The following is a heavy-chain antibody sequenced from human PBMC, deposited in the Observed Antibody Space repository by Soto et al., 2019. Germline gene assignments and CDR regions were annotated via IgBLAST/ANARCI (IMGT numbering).Heavy chain of an antibody. V-gene: IGHV3-33*01. D-gene: IGHD1-26*01. CDR2: IWYDGSHK. Sequence: QVQLVESGGGVVQPGRSLRLSCEASGFIFSNYGMHWVRQAPGKGLEWVAGIWYDGSHKYYAESVKGRFTISRDNSKNTLYLQRASLRAEDTAVYSCASDLGVVGAPNFDYWGQGTLVTVSS. CDR3: ASDLGVVGAPNFDY. J-gene: IGHJ4*02. CDR1: GFIFSNYG.